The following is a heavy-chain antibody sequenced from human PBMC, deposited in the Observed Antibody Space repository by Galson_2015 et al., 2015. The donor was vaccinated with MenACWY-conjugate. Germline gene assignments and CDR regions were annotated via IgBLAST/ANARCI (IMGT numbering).Heavy chain of an antibody. V-gene: IGHV6-1*01. CDR2: TYYRSRWFN. J-gene: IGHJ5*01. Sequence: AISGDSVCSKSAAWRWLRPSPSRGLEWLGRTYYRSRWFNDYAESVRSRITINPDTSKNQFSLQLSSVTPEDTAVYYCARDKGYLSGWSSNPLNWFASWGQGTLVTVSS. CDR1: GDSVCSKSAA. D-gene: IGHD6-19*01. CDR3: ARDKGYLSGWSSNPLNWFAS.